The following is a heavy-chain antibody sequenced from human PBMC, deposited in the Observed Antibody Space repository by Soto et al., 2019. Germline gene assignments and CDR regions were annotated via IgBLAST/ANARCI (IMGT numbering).Heavy chain of an antibody. Sequence: GGSLRLSCAASGFTFSSYAMSWVRQAPGKGLEWVSAISGSGGSTYYADSVKGRFTISRDNSKNTLYLQMNSLRAEDTAVYYCAKKGSDTAMAPYYFDYWGRGTLVTVSS. CDR1: GFTFSSYA. J-gene: IGHJ4*02. V-gene: IGHV3-23*01. CDR3: AKKGSDTAMAPYYFDY. D-gene: IGHD5-18*01. CDR2: ISGSGGST.